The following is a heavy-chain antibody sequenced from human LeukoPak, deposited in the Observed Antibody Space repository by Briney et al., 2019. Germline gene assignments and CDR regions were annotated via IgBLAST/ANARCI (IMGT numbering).Heavy chain of an antibody. Sequence: SGGSLRLSCAASGFTFSSYKMIWVRQAPGKGLEWVSYITTSGTTTYYADSLKGRFTISRDNAKNSLYLQMNSLRAEDTAVYYCARVLFHSLAVFDYWGQGTLATVSS. V-gene: IGHV3-48*03. CDR2: ITTSGTTT. J-gene: IGHJ4*02. CDR3: ARVLFHSLAVFDY. D-gene: IGHD2/OR15-2a*01. CDR1: GFTFSSYK.